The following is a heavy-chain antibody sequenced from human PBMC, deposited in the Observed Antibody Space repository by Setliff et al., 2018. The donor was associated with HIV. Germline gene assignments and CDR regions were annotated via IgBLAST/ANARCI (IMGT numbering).Heavy chain of an antibody. CDR2: IYQSGHT. CDR3: ARDHGYSSSPNYYYYMDV. CDR1: GGSISSNKW. Sequence: SETLSLTCAVSGGSISSNKWWSWVRQPPGKGLEWIGEIYQSGHTNYRPPLESRVTISICTSKNQFSLKLGSVTAAETAVYYCARDHGYSSSPNYYYYMDVWGKGTTVTVSS. D-gene: IGHD6-13*01. V-gene: IGHV4-4*02. J-gene: IGHJ6*03.